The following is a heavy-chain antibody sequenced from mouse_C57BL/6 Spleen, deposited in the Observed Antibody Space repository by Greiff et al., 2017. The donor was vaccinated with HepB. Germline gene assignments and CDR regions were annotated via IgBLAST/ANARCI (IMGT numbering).Heavy chain of an antibody. CDR2: IDPSDSYT. CDR1: GYTFTSYW. CDR3: ARRSGYFDY. J-gene: IGHJ2*01. Sequence: QVQLQQPGAELVKPGASVKLSCKASGYTFTSYWMQWVKQRPGQGLEWIGEIDPSDSYTNYNQKFKGKATLTVDTSSSTAYMQLSSLTSGDSAVYYCARRSGYFDYWGQGTTLTVSS. V-gene: IGHV1-50*01.